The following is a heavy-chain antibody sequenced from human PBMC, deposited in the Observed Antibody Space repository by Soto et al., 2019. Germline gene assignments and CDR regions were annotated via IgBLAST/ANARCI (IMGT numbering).Heavy chain of an antibody. CDR2: ISGSGGST. CDR3: ARDSTFSPYYYYGMDV. Sequence: GGSLRLSCAASGFTFSSYAMSWVRQAPGKGLEWVSAISGSGGSTYYADSVKGRFTISRDNSKNTLYLQMNSLRAEDTAVYYCARDSTFSPYYYYGMDVWGQGTTVTVSS. V-gene: IGHV3-23*01. D-gene: IGHD3-3*02. J-gene: IGHJ6*02. CDR1: GFTFSSYA.